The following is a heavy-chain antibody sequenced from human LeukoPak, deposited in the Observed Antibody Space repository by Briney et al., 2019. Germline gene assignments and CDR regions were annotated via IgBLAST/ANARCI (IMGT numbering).Heavy chain of an antibody. Sequence: KPSETLSLTCTVSGGSISSSSYYWGWIRQPPGKGLEWIGSIYYSGSTYYNPSLKSRVTISVDTSKNQFSLKLSPVTAADTAVYYCARQVVPAAVDYWGQGTLVTVSS. CDR1: GGSISSSSYY. J-gene: IGHJ4*02. V-gene: IGHV4-39*01. D-gene: IGHD2-2*01. CDR3: ARQVVPAAVDY. CDR2: IYYSGST.